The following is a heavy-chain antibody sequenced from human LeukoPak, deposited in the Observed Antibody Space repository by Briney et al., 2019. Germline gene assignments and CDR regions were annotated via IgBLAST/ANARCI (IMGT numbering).Heavy chain of an antibody. D-gene: IGHD4-17*01. CDR2: IIPIFGTA. Sequence: SVKVSCKASGYTFTSYGISWVRQAPGQGLEWMGGIIPIFGTANYAQKFQGRVTITADESTSTAYMELSSLRSEDTAVYYCARLSGGPGTTHYFDYWGQGTLVTVSS. V-gene: IGHV1-69*13. J-gene: IGHJ4*02. CDR1: GYTFTSYG. CDR3: ARLSGGPGTTHYFDY.